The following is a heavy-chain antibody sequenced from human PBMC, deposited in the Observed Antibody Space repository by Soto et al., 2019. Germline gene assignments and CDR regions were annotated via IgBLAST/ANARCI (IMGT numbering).Heavy chain of an antibody. J-gene: IGHJ4*02. Sequence: SETLSLTCSVSGGSISSYYWSWIRQPPGKGLEWIGYVYYSGNTNYNPSLKSRVTMSVDTSKNQFSLKLSSVTAADTAVYYCARESGSYDPLDYWGQGXLVTVYS. CDR3: ARESGSYDPLDY. CDR2: VYYSGNT. D-gene: IGHD1-26*01. CDR1: GGSISSYY. V-gene: IGHV4-59*01.